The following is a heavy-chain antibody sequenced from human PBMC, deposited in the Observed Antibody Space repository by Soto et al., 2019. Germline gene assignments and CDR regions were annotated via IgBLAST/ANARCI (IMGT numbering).Heavy chain of an antibody. Sequence: SDTLSLTCTVSCSSISSAGSSWSWIRQHPGKGLEWIGYIYYSGSTYYNPSLKSRVTISVDTSKNQFSLKLSSVTAADTAVYYCARDRVVRGVYPGISDYYYGMDVWGQGTTVS. V-gene: IGHV4-31*03. CDR2: IYYSGST. CDR3: ARDRVVRGVYPGISDYYYGMDV. J-gene: IGHJ6*02. D-gene: IGHD3-10*01. CDR1: CSSISSAGSS.